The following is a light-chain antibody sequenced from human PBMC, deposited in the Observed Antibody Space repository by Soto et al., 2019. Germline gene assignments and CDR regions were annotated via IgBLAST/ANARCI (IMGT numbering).Light chain of an antibody. J-gene: IGLJ1*01. CDR2: EVT. CDR1: SSDVGTYNL. Sequence: QSALAQPASVSGSPEQSITISSTGTSSDVGTYNLVSWYQQHPGKAPKLIIYEVTERPSGVSNRFSGSKFGNTASLTISGLLPEDEADYYCCSYGGSSTFPYVFGTGTKLTVL. CDR3: CSYGGSSTFPYV. V-gene: IGLV2-23*02.